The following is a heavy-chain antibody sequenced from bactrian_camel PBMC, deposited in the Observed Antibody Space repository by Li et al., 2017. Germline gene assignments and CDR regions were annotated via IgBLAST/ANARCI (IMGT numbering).Heavy chain of an antibody. Sequence: QLVESGGGLVQPGRSLRLSCAASGFAFSDYPFTWVRQVPGKGLEWVASVNSRSITDYPKSVKGRFTVSRDNARNTVDLQMNSLQPEDTGTYYCASDPRAGCRRRATDNRRHWTNWGQGTQVTVS. J-gene: IGHJ4*01. V-gene: IGHV3S40*01. CDR1: GFAFSDYP. CDR2: VNSRSIT. CDR3: ASDPRAGCRRRATDNRRHWTN. D-gene: IGHD1*01.